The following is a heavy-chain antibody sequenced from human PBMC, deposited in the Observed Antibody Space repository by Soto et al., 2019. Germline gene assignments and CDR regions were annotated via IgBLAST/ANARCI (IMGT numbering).Heavy chain of an antibody. V-gene: IGHV3-7*01. CDR2: IKQDGSET. CDR3: ARERSTCSY. D-gene: IGHD2-15*01. Sequence: GGSLRLSCAASGFTFSNYWMSWVRQAPGKGLEWVANIKQDGSETYYVDSVKGRFSISRDNAKNSLYLQMNSLRAEDTAVYYCARERSTCSYWGQGTLVTVSS. CDR1: GFTFSNYW. J-gene: IGHJ4*02.